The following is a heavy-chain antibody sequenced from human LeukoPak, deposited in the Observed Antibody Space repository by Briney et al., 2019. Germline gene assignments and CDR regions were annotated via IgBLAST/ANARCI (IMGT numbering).Heavy chain of an antibody. V-gene: IGHV3-48*01. CDR2: ISSSSSTI. D-gene: IGHD5-24*01. Sequence: TGGSLRLSCAASGFTFSSYSMNWVRQAPGRGLEWVSYISSSSSTIYYADSVKGRFTISRDNAKNSLYLQMNGLRAEDTAVYYCARGPRDYNWFDPWGQGTLVTVSS. CDR3: ARGPRDYNWFDP. CDR1: GFTFSSYS. J-gene: IGHJ5*02.